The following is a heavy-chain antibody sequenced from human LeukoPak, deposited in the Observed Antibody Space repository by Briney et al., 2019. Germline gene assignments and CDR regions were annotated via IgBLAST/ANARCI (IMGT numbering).Heavy chain of an antibody. CDR2: ISGSGGST. V-gene: IGHV3-23*01. Sequence: GGSLRLACAASGFTFSSYAISWVRQAPGKGLEWVSAISGSGGSTYYADSVKGRFTISRDNSKNTLYLQMNSLRAEDTAVYYCAKYSVQLWDNFDYWCQETLVTVSS. CDR1: GFTFSSYA. J-gene: IGHJ4*02. D-gene: IGHD5-18*01. CDR3: AKYSVQLWDNFDY.